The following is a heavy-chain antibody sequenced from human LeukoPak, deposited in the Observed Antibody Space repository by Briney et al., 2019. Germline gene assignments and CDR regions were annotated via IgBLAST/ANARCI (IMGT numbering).Heavy chain of an antibody. CDR1: GGSFSGYY. V-gene: IGHV4-34*01. Sequence: SETLSLTCAVYGGSFSGYYWSWIRQPPGKGLEWIGEINHSGSTNYNPSLKSRVTISVDTSKNQFSLKLRSVTAADTAVYYCARGRREVVVVVAATRRSWFDPWGQGTLVTVSS. D-gene: IGHD2-15*01. CDR2: INHSGST. J-gene: IGHJ5*02. CDR3: ARGRREVVVVVAATRRSWFDP.